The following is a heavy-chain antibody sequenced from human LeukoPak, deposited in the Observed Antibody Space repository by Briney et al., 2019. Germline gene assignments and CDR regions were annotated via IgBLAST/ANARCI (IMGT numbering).Heavy chain of an antibody. CDR2: IYSGGST. CDR1: GFTVSSNY. Sequence: GGSLRLSCAASGFTVSSNYMSWVRQAPGKGLEWVSIIYSGGSTYYSDSVKGRFTISRHNSKNTLYLQMSSVRAEDTAVYYCAREVGGSAFDIWGQGTMVTVSS. V-gene: IGHV3-53*04. CDR3: AREVGGSAFDI. J-gene: IGHJ3*02. D-gene: IGHD3-16*01.